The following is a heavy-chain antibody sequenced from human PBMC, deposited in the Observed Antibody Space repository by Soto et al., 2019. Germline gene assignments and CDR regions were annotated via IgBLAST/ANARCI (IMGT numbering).Heavy chain of an antibody. CDR2: ISSSSSYI. D-gene: IGHD1-20*01. V-gene: IGHV3-21*01. CDR3: SRNNGGISGGMEV. Sequence: EVQLVESGGGLVKPGWSMRLSCAASGFTFSSYSMNWVRQAPGEGLEWVSSISSSSSYIYYADSVKSPFTLSRDNAKNSLYLQLNSLRGEDWAVYYCSRNNGGISGGMEVWGQGTTVNVSS. J-gene: IGHJ6*02. CDR1: GFTFSSYS.